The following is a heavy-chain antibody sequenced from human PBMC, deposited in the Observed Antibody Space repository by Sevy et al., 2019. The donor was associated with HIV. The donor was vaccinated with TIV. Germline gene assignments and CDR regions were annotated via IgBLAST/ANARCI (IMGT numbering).Heavy chain of an antibody. J-gene: IGHJ2*01. CDR1: GFTVSSNY. V-gene: IGHV3-53*01. D-gene: IGHD2-15*01. CDR2: IYSGGST. CDR3: ARERWLTYWYFDL. Sequence: GGSLRLSCAASGFTVSSNYMSWVRQAPGKGLEWVSVIYSGGSTYYADSVKGRFTISRDNSKNTLYLQMNSLRAEDTAVYYCARERWLTYWYFDLWGRGTLSPSPQ.